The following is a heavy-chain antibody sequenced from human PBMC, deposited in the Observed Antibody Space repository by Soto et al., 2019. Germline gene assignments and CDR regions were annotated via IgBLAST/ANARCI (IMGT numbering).Heavy chain of an antibody. D-gene: IGHD5-18*01. V-gene: IGHV3-30*18. J-gene: IGHJ4*02. Sequence: GGSLRLSCAASGFTFSSYGMHWVRQAPGKGLEWVAVISYDGSNKYYADSVKGRFTISRDNSKNTLYLQMNSLRAEDTAVYYCAKDRPNLEMATAGGYFDYWGQGTLVTVSS. CDR3: AKDRPNLEMATAGGYFDY. CDR2: ISYDGSNK. CDR1: GFTFSSYG.